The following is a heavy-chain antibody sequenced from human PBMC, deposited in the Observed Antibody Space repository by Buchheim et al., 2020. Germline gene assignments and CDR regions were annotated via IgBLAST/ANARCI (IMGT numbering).Heavy chain of an antibody. Sequence: QVQLQQWGAGLLKPSETLSLTCAVYGGSFSGYYWSWIRQPPGKGLEWIGEINHSGSTNYNPSLKSRVTISVDTSKNQLSLKLSSVTAADTAVYYCARGQNYDYIWGSYRYWVYWGQGTL. J-gene: IGHJ4*02. CDR2: INHSGST. D-gene: IGHD3-16*02. CDR3: ARGQNYDYIWGSYRYWVY. CDR1: GGSFSGYY. V-gene: IGHV4-34*01.